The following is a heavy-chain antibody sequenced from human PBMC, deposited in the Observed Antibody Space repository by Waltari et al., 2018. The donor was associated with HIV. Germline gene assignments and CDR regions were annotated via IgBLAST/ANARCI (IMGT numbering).Heavy chain of an antibody. V-gene: IGHV1-3*01. D-gene: IGHD6-19*01. CDR2: INVGTMYG. CDR3: AGGSDWLVNALEI. J-gene: IGHJ4*02. Sequence: QVQLVQSGAEVKKPGASVKVSCRSSGIHFNNTVVPWMRQAPGQGLEWLGCINVGTMYGRYSPMFQGRVSFTRDTSETTVFMELRSLKSEDTAVYFGAGGSDWLVNALEIWGQGTLVTVSS. CDR1: GIHFNNTV.